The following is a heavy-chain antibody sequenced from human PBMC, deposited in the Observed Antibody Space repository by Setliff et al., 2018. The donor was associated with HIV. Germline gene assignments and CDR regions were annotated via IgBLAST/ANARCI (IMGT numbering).Heavy chain of an antibody. J-gene: IGHJ6*03. Sequence: SETLSLTCTVSGGSISTSRYYWGWIRQPPGKGLEWIGSINYRGNTYYNPSLKSRAAISVDTSENQISLKLSSVTAADTAVYYCASLDGSESPYIYYYYMDVWGEGTAVTVSS. CDR1: GGSISTSRYY. CDR3: ASLDGSESPYIYYYYMDV. CDR2: INYRGNT. V-gene: IGHV4-39*01. D-gene: IGHD3-10*01.